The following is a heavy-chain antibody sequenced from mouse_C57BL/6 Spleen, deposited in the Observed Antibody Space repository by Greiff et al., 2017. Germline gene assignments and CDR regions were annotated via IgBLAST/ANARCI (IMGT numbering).Heavy chain of an antibody. D-gene: IGHD4-1*01. CDR1: GYTFTSYW. CDR3: ARRTGTGYFDV. Sequence: QVQLQQPGAELVMPGASVKLSCKASGYTFTSYWMHWVKQRPGQGLEWIGELDPSDSYTNYNQKFKGKSTLTVDKSSSTAYMQLSSLTSEDSAVYYCARRTGTGYFDVWGTGTTVTVSS. CDR2: LDPSDSYT. V-gene: IGHV1-69*01. J-gene: IGHJ1*03.